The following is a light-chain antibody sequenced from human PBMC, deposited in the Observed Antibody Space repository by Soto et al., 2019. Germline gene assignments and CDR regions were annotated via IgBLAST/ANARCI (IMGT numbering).Light chain of an antibody. J-gene: IGLJ2*01. Sequence: QSALTQPASVSGSPGQSITISCTGTSSDIGGYKYVSWYQQHPGKAPKLMIFEVSNRPSGVSNRFSGSKPGNTASLTISGLQADDEADYYCSSYTSSGTLVVFGGGTKLTVL. CDR2: EVS. V-gene: IGLV2-14*01. CDR3: SSYTSSGTLVV. CDR1: SSDIGGYKY.